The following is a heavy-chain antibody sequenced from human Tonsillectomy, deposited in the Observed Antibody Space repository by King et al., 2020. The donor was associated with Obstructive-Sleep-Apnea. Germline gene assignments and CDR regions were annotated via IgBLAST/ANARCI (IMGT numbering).Heavy chain of an antibody. Sequence: QLQESGPGLVKPSETLSLTCTVSGGSISSNNYYWAWIRQPPGKGLEWIGRIYYSGSTDYNPSLKSRVTISVDTSKNQFSLKLSSVTAADTAVYYGARSKESGGYYYDYWGQGTLVTVSS. CDR1: GGSISSNNYY. J-gene: IGHJ4*02. D-gene: IGHD3-22*01. V-gene: IGHV4-39*07. CDR2: IYYSGST. CDR3: ARSKESGGYYYDY.